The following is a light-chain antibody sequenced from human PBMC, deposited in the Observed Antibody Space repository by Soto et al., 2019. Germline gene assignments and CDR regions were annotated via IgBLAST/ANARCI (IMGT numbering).Light chain of an antibody. CDR3: LQHNDFPIT. J-gene: IGKJ5*01. CDR1: QGISDD. CDR2: AAS. Sequence: DIQMTQSPSSLSASVGDRVTISCRASQGISDDLGWYQQKPGKAPKRLIYAASSLQSGVPSRFSGSGSGTDFTLTISSLQPEDFATYFCLQHNDFPITFGQGTRLEIK. V-gene: IGKV1-17*01.